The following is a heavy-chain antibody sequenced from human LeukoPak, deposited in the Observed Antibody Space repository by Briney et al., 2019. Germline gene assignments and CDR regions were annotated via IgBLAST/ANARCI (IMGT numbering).Heavy chain of an antibody. CDR2: IYYSGST. V-gene: IGHV4-61*05. CDR1: GGSISSSSYY. D-gene: IGHD3-3*01. J-gene: IGHJ3*02. Sequence: SETLSLTCTVSGGSISSSSYYWGWIRQPPGKGLEWIGYIYYSGSTKYKPSLKSRVTISVDTSKNQFSLKLSSATAADTAVYYCARGRFLDAFDIWGQGTMVTVSS. CDR3: ARGRFLDAFDI.